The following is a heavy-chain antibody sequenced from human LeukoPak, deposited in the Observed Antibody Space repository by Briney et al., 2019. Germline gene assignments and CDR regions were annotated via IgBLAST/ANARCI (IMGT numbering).Heavy chain of an antibody. V-gene: IGHV1-46*01. Sequence: ASVKVSCKASGYTLTGYYIHWVRQAPGQGLEWMGIINPSTGSTTYAQKFQGRVTMTRDTSTSTVYMELRSLRSEDTALYYCARDGGYCSTTTCYAGGLHWFDPWGQGSLVTVSS. CDR1: GYTLTGYY. J-gene: IGHJ5*02. D-gene: IGHD2-2*01. CDR3: ARDGGYCSTTTCYAGGLHWFDP. CDR2: INPSTGST.